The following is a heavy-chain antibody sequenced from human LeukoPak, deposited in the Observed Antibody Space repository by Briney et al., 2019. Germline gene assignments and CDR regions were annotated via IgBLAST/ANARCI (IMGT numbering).Heavy chain of an antibody. V-gene: IGHV3-7*01. Sequence: GGSLRLSCAASGFTFSIYWMSWVRQAPGKGLEWVANIKQDGSEKYYVDSVKGRFTISRDNAKNSLYLQMNSLRAEDTAVYYCAKRRGLKGDFDYWGQGTLVTVSS. CDR2: IKQDGSEK. CDR1: GFTFSIYW. J-gene: IGHJ4*02. CDR3: AKRRGLKGDFDY. D-gene: IGHD5-12*01.